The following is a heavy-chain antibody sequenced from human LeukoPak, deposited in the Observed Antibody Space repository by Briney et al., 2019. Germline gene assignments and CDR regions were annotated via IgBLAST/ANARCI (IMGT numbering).Heavy chain of an antibody. CDR2: ISYDGSNK. CDR1: AFPFSSYG. D-gene: IGHD6-13*01. V-gene: IGHV3-30*19. J-gene: IGHJ4*02. Sequence: GGSLRLSCAASAFPFSSYGMHWVRQAPGKGLEWVAVISYDGSNKYYADSVKGRFTISRDNSKNTLYLQMNSLRAEDTAVYYCARGRWSSSSYYFDYWGQGTLVTVSS. CDR3: ARGRWSSSSYYFDY.